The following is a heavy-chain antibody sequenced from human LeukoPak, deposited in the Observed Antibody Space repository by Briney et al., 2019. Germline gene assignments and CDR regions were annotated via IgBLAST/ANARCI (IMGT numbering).Heavy chain of an antibody. Sequence: ASVKVSCKASGGTFSSYAISWVRQAPGQGLEWMGGIIRIFGTANYAQKFQGRVTITADESTSTAYMELSSLRSEDTAVYYCARDYYGSGSYYKPFDYWGQGTLVTVSS. CDR2: IIRIFGTA. V-gene: IGHV1-69*01. D-gene: IGHD3-10*01. CDR1: GGTFSSYA. CDR3: ARDYYGSGSYYKPFDY. J-gene: IGHJ4*02.